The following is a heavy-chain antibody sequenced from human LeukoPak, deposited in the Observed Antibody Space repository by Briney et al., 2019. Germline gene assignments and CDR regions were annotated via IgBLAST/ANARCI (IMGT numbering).Heavy chain of an antibody. CDR3: ARDKEGAGGYYFDY. V-gene: IGHV3-30-3*01. Sequence: GGSLRLSCAASGFTFSSYAMHWVRQAPGKGLEWVAVISYDGSNKYYADSVKGRFTISRDNSKNTLYLQMNSLRAEDTAVYYCARDKEGAGGYYFDYWGQGTLVTVSS. CDR1: GFTFSSYA. D-gene: IGHD1-14*01. CDR2: ISYDGSNK. J-gene: IGHJ4*02.